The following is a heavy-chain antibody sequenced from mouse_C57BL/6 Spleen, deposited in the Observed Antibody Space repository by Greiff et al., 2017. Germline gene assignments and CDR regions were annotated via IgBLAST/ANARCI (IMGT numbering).Heavy chain of an antibody. D-gene: IGHD1-1*01. CDR1: GYTFTSYW. CDR3: ANYYGSRGFAY. J-gene: IGHJ3*01. Sequence: QVQLKQPGAELVKPGASVTMSCKASGYTFTSYWITWVKQRPGQGLEWIGDIYPGSGSTNYNEKFKSKATLTVDTSSSTAYMQLSSLTSEDSAVYYCANYYGSRGFAYWGQGTLVTVSA. CDR2: IYPGSGST. V-gene: IGHV1-55*01.